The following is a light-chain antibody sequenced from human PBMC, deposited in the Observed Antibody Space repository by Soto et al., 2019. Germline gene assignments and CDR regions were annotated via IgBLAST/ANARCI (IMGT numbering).Light chain of an antibody. Sequence: EIVLTQSPGTLSLSPGERATLSCRASQRVSSSYLAWYQQKPGQAPRLLIYGASSRATGIPDRFSGSGSGTDFTLTISRLEPEDFAVYYCQQYGSSPVTFGQGTKLEIK. CDR1: QRVSSSY. J-gene: IGKJ2*01. CDR3: QQYGSSPVT. CDR2: GAS. V-gene: IGKV3-20*01.